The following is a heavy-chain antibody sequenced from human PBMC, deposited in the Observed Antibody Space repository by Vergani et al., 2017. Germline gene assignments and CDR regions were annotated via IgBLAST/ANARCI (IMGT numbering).Heavy chain of an antibody. Sequence: QVQLVQSGAEVKKPGSSVKVSCKASGGTFSSYAISWVRQAPGQGLEWMGGIIPIFGTANYAQKFQGRVTITADESTSTAYMELSSLRSEDTAVYYCARGGVSNYYDSSGYYKGIDYWGQGTLVTVSS. J-gene: IGHJ4*02. CDR3: ARGGVSNYYDSSGYYKGIDY. CDR1: GGTFSSYA. CDR2: IIPIFGTA. V-gene: IGHV1-69*01. D-gene: IGHD3-22*01.